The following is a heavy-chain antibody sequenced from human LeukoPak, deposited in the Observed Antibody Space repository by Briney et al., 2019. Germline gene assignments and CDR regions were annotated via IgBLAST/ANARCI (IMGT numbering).Heavy chain of an antibody. V-gene: IGHV3-48*02. CDR2: ISRSSSTI. CDR3: ARDQFYAFDI. J-gene: IGHJ3*02. CDR1: GFTFSSYY. Sequence: PGGSLRLSCAGSGFTFSSYYMIWIRQAPGKGLEWVSYISRSSSTIYYADSVKGRFTISRGNAKNSLYLQMNSLRDEDTAVYYCARDQFYAFDIWGQGTMVTVSS.